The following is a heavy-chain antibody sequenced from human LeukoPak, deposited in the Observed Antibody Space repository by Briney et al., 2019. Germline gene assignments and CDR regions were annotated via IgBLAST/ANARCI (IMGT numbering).Heavy chain of an antibody. V-gene: IGHV3-30*01. D-gene: IGHD6-13*01. CDR1: GFTFNNYA. J-gene: IGHJ4*02. CDR2: IAYDGSNK. Sequence: GRSLRLSCAASGFTFNNYAMHWVRQAPGKGLEWVAVIAYDGSNKYYADSVKGRFTKSRDNSKNTLFLQMNSLRVEDTAVYYCASLGWGKYSSSSYSDYWGQGTLVTVSS. CDR3: ASLGWGKYSSSSYSDY.